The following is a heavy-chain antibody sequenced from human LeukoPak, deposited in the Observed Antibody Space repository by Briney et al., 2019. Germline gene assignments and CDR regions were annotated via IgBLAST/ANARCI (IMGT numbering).Heavy chain of an antibody. CDR2: INPSGGST. V-gene: IGHV1-46*01. CDR1: GYTFTSYY. D-gene: IGHD6-25*01. Sequence: ASVEVSCKASGYTFTSYYMHWVRQAPGQGLEWMGIINPSGGSTSYAQKFQSRVTMTRDTSTSTVYMELSSLRSEDTAVYYCVTSNNDIAAPDYWGQGTLVTVSS. J-gene: IGHJ4*02. CDR3: VTSNNDIAAPDY.